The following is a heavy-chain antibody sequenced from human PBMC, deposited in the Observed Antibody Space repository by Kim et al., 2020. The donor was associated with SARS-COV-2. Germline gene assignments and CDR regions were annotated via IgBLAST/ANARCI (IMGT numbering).Heavy chain of an antibody. V-gene: IGHV3-48*02. Sequence: SSTIYYGDSVKGRFTISRDKAKNSLYLQMNSLGDEDTAVYYCARGGGIDYWVQGTLVTVSS. CDR2: SSTI. CDR3: ARGGGIDY. D-gene: IGHD3-16*01. J-gene: IGHJ4*02.